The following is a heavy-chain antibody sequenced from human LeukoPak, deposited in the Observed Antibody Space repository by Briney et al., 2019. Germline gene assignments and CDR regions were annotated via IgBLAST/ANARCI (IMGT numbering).Heavy chain of an antibody. CDR1: GYTFTSYY. Sequence: ASVKVSCRASGYTFTSYYMHWVRQAPGQGLEWMGRINPNSGGTNYAQKFQGRVTMTRDTSISTAYMELSRLRSDDTAVYYCARGGYDFAYYYYGMDVWGQGTTVTVSS. CDR2: INPNSGGT. V-gene: IGHV1-2*06. D-gene: IGHD3-3*01. J-gene: IGHJ6*02. CDR3: ARGGYDFAYYYYGMDV.